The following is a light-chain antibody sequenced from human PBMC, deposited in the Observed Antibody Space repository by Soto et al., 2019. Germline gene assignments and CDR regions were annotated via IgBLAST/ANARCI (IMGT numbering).Light chain of an antibody. J-gene: IGLJ1*01. CDR2: EVP. Sequence: QSVLTQPASVSGSPGQSITISCTGTSSDVGAYNYVSWYQHHPGKVPKLLIYEVPNRPSGVSDRFSGSQSGNTACLTVSGLQTEDEADYYCNSYTRDTALVFGTGTKVTV. CDR1: SSDVGAYNY. CDR3: NSYTRDTALV. V-gene: IGLV2-14*01.